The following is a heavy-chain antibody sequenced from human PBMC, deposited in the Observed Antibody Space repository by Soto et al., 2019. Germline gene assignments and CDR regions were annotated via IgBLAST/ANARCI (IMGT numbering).Heavy chain of an antibody. CDR1: GFAFSSLG. V-gene: IGHV1-18*04. CDR3: ARDDSWIQLWHAFDY. D-gene: IGHD5-18*01. J-gene: IGHJ4*02. Sequence: GASVKVSCKASGFAFSSLGFSWVRQAPGQGVECMGWISEDTGNRVYAQKFQGRVSMTTDTSTRTAYMELRSLRSDDTAVYYCARDDSWIQLWHAFDYWGQGTLVTVSS. CDR2: ISEDTGNR.